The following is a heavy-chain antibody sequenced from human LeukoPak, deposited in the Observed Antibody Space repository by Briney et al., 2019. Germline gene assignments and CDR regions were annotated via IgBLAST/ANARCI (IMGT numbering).Heavy chain of an antibody. CDR1: GGTFSSYA. Sequence: GASVKVSCKASGGTFSSYAISWVRQAPGQGLEWMGGIIPMFGTANYAQKFQGRVTITADESTSTAYMELSSLRSVDTAVYYCATSYDILAGYYLWGQGTLVTVSS. CDR3: ATSYDILAGYYL. V-gene: IGHV1-69*13. J-gene: IGHJ5*02. CDR2: IIPMFGTA. D-gene: IGHD3-9*01.